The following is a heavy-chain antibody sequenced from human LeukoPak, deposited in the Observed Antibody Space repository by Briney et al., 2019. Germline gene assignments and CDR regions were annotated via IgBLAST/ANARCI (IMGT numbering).Heavy chain of an antibody. CDR3: ARSFCTSVSCPKGHYYYVMDV. CDR2: ISTGGDNT. Sequence: PGGSLRLSCAASGFTFSRYAMNWVRQAPEKGLEGVSYISTGGDNTFYADSLKGRFTVSRDNAKNSLFLKMDSLRAEDTAVYYCARSFCTSVSCPKGHYYYVMDVWGQGTTVTVSS. V-gene: IGHV3-21*01. CDR1: GFTFSRYA. J-gene: IGHJ6*02. D-gene: IGHD2-8*02.